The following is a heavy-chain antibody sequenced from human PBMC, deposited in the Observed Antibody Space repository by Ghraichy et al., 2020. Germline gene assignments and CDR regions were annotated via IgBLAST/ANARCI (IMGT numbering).Heavy chain of an antibody. CDR2: IYYSGST. D-gene: IGHD3-10*01. CDR3: ARQTYGSGATYDY. J-gene: IGHJ4*02. Sequence: TLSLTCTVSGGSISSSNSYWGWIRQPPGKGLEWIASIYYSGSTYYNPSLKSRVTISVDTSKDHFSLKLNSVTAADTAVYYCARQTYGSGATYDYWGQGALVTVSS. CDR1: GGSISSSNSY. V-gene: IGHV4-39*01.